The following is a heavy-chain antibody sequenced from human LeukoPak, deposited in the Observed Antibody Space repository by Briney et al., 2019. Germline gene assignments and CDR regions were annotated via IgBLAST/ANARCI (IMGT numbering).Heavy chain of an antibody. D-gene: IGHD3-22*01. CDR1: GFTFSSYA. CDR3: AKVHLTYYYDSSGYGFQDY. V-gene: IGHV3-30*18. CDR2: ISYDGTNK. Sequence: GGSLRLSCAASGFTFSSYAMHWVRQAPGKGLEWVAVISYDGTNKYYIDSVKGRFTISRDNSKNTLYLQMNSLRAEGTAVYYCAKVHLTYYYDSSGYGFQDYWGQGALVTVSS. J-gene: IGHJ4*02.